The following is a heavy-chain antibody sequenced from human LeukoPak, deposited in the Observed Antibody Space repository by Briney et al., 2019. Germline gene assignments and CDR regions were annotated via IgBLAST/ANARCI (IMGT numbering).Heavy chain of an antibody. CDR2: ISGSGGST. V-gene: IGHV3-23*01. CDR3: AKGPPVFYDSSGYYYFGPLPNFDY. J-gene: IGHJ4*02. CDR1: GFTFSSYA. Sequence: GGSLRLSCAASGFTFSSYAMSWVRQAPGKGLEWVSAISGSGGSTYFADSVKGRFTISRDNSKNTLYLQMNSLRAEDTAVYYCAKGPPVFYDSSGYYYFGPLPNFDYWGQGTLVTVSS. D-gene: IGHD3-22*01.